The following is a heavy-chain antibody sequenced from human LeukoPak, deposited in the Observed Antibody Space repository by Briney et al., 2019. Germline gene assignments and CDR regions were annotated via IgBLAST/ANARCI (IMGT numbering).Heavy chain of an antibody. D-gene: IGHD4-23*01. CDR2: ISYDGSNK. J-gene: IGHJ4*02. CDR3: AKDLTYGGGYFDY. CDR1: GFTFSSYG. Sequence: GRSLRLSCAASGFTFSSYGMHWVRQAPGKGLEWVAVISYDGSNKYYADSVKGRFTISRDNSKNTLYLQMSSLRAEDTAVYYCAKDLTYGGGYFDYWGQGTLVTVSS. V-gene: IGHV3-30*18.